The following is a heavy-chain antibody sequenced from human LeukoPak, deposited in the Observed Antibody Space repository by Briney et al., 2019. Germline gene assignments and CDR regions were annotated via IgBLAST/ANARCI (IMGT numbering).Heavy chain of an antibody. V-gene: IGHV3-23*01. D-gene: IGHD6-19*01. J-gene: IGHJ4*01. Sequence: GGSLRLSCAASGFTFSNSAMSWVRQALGKGLEWVSTLSGSGITTYYADSVKGRFTISRDNSKNTLYLQMNSLRAEDTAVYYCAKGIYSSGWSYFGYWGHGILVTVSS. CDR3: AKGIYSSGWSYFGY. CDR1: GFTFSNSA. CDR2: LSGSGITT.